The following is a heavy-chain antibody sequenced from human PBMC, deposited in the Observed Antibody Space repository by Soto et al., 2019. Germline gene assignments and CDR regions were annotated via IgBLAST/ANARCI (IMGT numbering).Heavy chain of an antibody. D-gene: IGHD3-10*01. CDR3: ARNDSGSKDFDY. J-gene: IGHJ4*02. Sequence: QVQLQESGPGLVKPSQTLSLTCSVSDGSISSGGYYWSWIRLHPGKSLEWIGYISDNGRPYYNPSLKSRVTISEDRSKNQFYLRPRSVTAADTAVYYCARNDSGSKDFDYWGQGTLVTVSS. V-gene: IGHV4-31*03. CDR1: DGSISSGGYY. CDR2: ISDNGRP.